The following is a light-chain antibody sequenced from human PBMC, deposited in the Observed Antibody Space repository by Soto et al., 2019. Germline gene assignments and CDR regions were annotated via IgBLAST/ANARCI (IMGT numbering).Light chain of an antibody. J-gene: IGKJ1*01. V-gene: IGKV3-20*01. CDR3: QQYASSPWT. CDR2: GAS. CDR1: KSISSIF. Sequence: EIVLAQSPGTMSLSPGERATLSCRASKSISSIFLAWYQQKPGQAPRLVFYGASGRATGIPYRFSGSGSGTDFTLTISRLEPEDFAVYYCQQYASSPWTFGQGTKVDI.